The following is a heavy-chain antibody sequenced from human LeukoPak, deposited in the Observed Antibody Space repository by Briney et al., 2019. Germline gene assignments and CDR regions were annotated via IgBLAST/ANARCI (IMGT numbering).Heavy chain of an antibody. Sequence: PGGSLRLSCAASGFTFTNYGIHWVRQAPGKGLEWVAVISYDGNNKYYADSVKGRFTISRDNSKNTLYLQMSSLRAEDTALYYCAKDFSSGFDSWGQGTLVTVSS. J-gene: IGHJ4*02. CDR3: AKDFSSGFDS. V-gene: IGHV3-30*18. CDR2: ISYDGNNK. CDR1: GFTFTNYG. D-gene: IGHD6-19*01.